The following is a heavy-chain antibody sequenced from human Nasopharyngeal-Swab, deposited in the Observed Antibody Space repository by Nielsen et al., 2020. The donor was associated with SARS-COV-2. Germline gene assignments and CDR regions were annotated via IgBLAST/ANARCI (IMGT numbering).Heavy chain of an antibody. D-gene: IGHD3-16*01. CDR2: ISSSSSTI. Sequence: GESLKISCAASGFTFSTYSMNWVRQAPGKGLEWVSYISSSSSTIYYADSVKGRFTISRDNAKNSLYLQMNSLRDEDTAVYYCARDLGAAQGYYFDYWGQGTLVTVSS. CDR1: GFTFSTYS. CDR3: ARDLGAAQGYYFDY. J-gene: IGHJ4*02. V-gene: IGHV3-48*02.